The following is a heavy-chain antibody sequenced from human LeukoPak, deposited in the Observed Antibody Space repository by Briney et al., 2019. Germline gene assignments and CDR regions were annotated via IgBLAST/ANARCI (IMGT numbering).Heavy chain of an antibody. CDR2: IYSGGST. V-gene: IGHV3-66*01. CDR3: ARDKVGYTYGYVRAHYGMDV. D-gene: IGHD5-18*01. J-gene: IGHJ6*02. CDR1: GXNVSNNY. Sequence: GGSLRLSCVASGXNVSNNYMSWVRQAPGKGLEWVSVIYSGGSTNYADSVKGRFIISRDNSKSTLFLQMNSLRAEDTAVYYCARDKVGYTYGYVRAHYGMDVWGQGTTVIVPS.